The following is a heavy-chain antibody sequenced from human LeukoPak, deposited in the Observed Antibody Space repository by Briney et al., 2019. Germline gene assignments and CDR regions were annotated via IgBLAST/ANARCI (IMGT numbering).Heavy chain of an antibody. CDR1: GGSISSYY. Sequence: SETLSLTCTVSGGSISSYYWSWIRQPPGKGLEWIGYIYYSGSTNYNPSLKSRVTISVDTSKNQFSLKLSSVTAADTAVYYCARGYLYSSSWPHFDYWGQGTLVTVSS. CDR2: IYYSGST. D-gene: IGHD6-13*01. V-gene: IGHV4-59*01. J-gene: IGHJ4*02. CDR3: ARGYLYSSSWPHFDY.